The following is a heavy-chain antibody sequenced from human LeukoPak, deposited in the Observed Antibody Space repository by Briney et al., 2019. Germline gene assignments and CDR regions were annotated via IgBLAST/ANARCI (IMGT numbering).Heavy chain of an antibody. Sequence: ISSSGSTIYYADSVKGRFTISRDNAKNSLYLQMNSLRAEDTAVYYCAREVLGMATIGRSDYWGQGTLVTVSS. D-gene: IGHD5-24*01. J-gene: IGHJ4*02. CDR2: ISSSGSTI. CDR3: AREVLGMATIGRSDY. V-gene: IGHV3-11*01.